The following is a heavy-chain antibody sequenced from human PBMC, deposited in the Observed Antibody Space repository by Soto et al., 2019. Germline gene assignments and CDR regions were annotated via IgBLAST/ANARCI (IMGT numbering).Heavy chain of an antibody. D-gene: IGHD1-26*01. CDR2: INPKTAAT. J-gene: IGHJ6*02. V-gene: IGHV1-2*02. CDR1: GYSFSDYF. CDR3: ARIKWGLNYYNGMDV. Sequence: QVQLVQSGAEVKKSGASVKVSCKPSGYSFSDYFIQWVRQAPGQGLEWVAWINPKTAATNYAKKFQGRVSLTWDTSSTTAYMDLTRLRPDDTAVYYCARIKWGLNYYNGMDVWGQGTTVILSS.